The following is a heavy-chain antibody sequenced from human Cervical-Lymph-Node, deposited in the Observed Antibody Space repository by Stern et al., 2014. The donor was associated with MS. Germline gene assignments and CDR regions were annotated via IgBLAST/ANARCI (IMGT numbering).Heavy chain of an antibody. CDR2: SYHSGST. CDR1: GGSISTVGYY. Sequence: VQLVESGPGLVKPSQTLSLTCSVSGGSISTVGYYWTWIRQHPGKGLEWIGYSYHSGSTYYTPSLKRRASISVDTSKNQFSLNVTSVTAADTALYYCARSDRLWGSFDYWGQGTLVTVSS. CDR3: ARSDRLWGSFDY. V-gene: IGHV4-31*03. J-gene: IGHJ4*02. D-gene: IGHD3-16*01.